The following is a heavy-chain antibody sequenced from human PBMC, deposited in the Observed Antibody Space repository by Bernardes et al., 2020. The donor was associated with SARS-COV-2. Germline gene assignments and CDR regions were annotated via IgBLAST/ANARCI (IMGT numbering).Heavy chain of an antibody. CDR1: GYTFTGFY. CDR3: ARAWSLEYSGSEQ. D-gene: IGHD1-26*01. J-gene: IGHJ1*01. Sequence: ASVKVSCKASGYTFTGFYMHWVRQAPGQGLEWMGWINPKSGDTKYAQKFQGRVTMTRDASISTAYMELSRLRSDDTAVYYCARAWSLEYSGSEQWGQGTLVTVSS. V-gene: IGHV1-2*02. CDR2: INPKSGDT.